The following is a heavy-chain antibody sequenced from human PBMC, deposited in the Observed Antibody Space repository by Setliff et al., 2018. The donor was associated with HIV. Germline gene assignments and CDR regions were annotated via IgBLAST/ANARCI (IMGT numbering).Heavy chain of an antibody. CDR3: ARISEEKQWFSGDSDY. CDR2: FDPEDDET. D-gene: IGHD6-19*01. Sequence: ASVKVSCKVSGYTLTELSIHWVRQAPGKGLEWMGGFDPEDDETIYAQKFQGRVTMTRDTSISTAYMEMNSLRSDDTAVYYCARISEEKQWFSGDSDYWGQGTLVTVSS. J-gene: IGHJ4*02. V-gene: IGHV1-24*01. CDR1: GYTLTELS.